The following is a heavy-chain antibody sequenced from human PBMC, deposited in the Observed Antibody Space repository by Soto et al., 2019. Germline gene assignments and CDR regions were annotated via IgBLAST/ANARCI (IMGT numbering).Heavy chain of an antibody. CDR3: AKDPSHYDFWSGYYSY. CDR2: ISGSGGST. D-gene: IGHD3-3*01. CDR1: GFTFSSYA. Sequence: GSLGLSCSASGFTFSSYAMSWVRQAPGKGLEWVSAISGSGGSTYYADSVKGRFTISRDNSKNTLYLQMNSLRAEDTAVYYCAKDPSHYDFWSGYYSYWGQGTLVTVYS. V-gene: IGHV3-23*01. J-gene: IGHJ4*02.